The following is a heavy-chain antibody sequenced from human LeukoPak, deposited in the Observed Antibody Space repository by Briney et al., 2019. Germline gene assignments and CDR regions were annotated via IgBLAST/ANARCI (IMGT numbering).Heavy chain of an antibody. V-gene: IGHV1-69*05. Sequence: EASVKVSCKASGGTFSSYIITWVRQAPGQGLEWMGGIIPLFNTPNYAQKFQGRVTITTDDSTHTSYVELRSLRSEDTAVYYCARVDRYYFYMDVWAKGPRSPSP. CDR2: IIPLFNTP. CDR1: GGTFSSYI. J-gene: IGHJ6*03. CDR3: ARVDRYYFYMDV.